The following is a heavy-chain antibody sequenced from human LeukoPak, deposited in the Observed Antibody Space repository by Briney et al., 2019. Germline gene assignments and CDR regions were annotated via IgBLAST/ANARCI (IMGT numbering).Heavy chain of an antibody. CDR2: INHSGST. V-gene: IGHV4-34*01. Sequence: SETLSLTCAVYGGSFSGYYWSWIRQPPGRGLELIGEINHSGSTNYNPSLKSRVTISVDTSKNQFSLKLSSVTAADTAVYYCARVEAAAGFYYYYYMDVWGKGTTVTVSS. CDR1: GGSFSGYY. J-gene: IGHJ6*03. CDR3: ARVEAAAGFYYYYYMDV. D-gene: IGHD6-13*01.